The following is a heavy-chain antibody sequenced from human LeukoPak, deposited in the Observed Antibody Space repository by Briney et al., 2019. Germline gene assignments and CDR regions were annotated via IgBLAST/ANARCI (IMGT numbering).Heavy chain of an antibody. CDR3: ARAYYYGSGSYYNGLDY. CDR1: GGSFSGYY. D-gene: IGHD3-10*01. J-gene: IGHJ4*02. CDR2: INHVGST. Sequence: SETLSLTCAVYGGSFSGYYCSWIRQPPGKGLEWIGEINHVGSTNYNPSLKSRVTISVDTSKNQFSLKLSSVTAADTAVYYCARAYYYGSGSYYNGLDYWGQGTLVTVSS. V-gene: IGHV4-34*01.